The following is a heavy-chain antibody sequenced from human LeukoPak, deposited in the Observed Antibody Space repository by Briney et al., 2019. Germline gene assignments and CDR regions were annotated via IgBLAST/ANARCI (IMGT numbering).Heavy chain of an antibody. CDR2: IIPIFGTA. CDR3: ARGPGGRSGFHPLEDHYYYYYMDV. Sequence: SVKVSCKASGGTFSSYAISWVRQAPGQGLEWMGGIIPIFGTANYAQKLQGRVTMTTDTSTRTAYMELRSLRSDDTAVYYCARGPGGRSGFHPLEDHYYYYYMDVWGKGTTVTVSS. V-gene: IGHV1-69*05. J-gene: IGHJ6*03. D-gene: IGHD3-22*01. CDR1: GGTFSSYA.